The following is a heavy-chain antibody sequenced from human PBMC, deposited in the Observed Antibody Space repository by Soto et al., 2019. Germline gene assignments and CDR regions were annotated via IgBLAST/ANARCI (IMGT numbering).Heavy chain of an antibody. J-gene: IGHJ6*03. V-gene: IGHV1-58*01. Sequence: ASVKVSCKASGFTFTSSAVQWVRQARGQRLEWIGWIVVGSGNTNYAQKFQERVTITRDMSTSTAYMELSSLRSEDTAVYYCAAYGSGSSYYYYMDVWGKGTTVTVSS. CDR3: AAYGSGSSYYYYMDV. CDR2: IVVGSGNT. CDR1: GFTFTSSA. D-gene: IGHD3-10*01.